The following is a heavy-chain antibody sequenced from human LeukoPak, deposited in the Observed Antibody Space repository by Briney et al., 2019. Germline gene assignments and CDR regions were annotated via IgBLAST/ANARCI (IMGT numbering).Heavy chain of an antibody. CDR3: ARGNVQVLRFLEGPNYFDY. Sequence: ASVKVSCKASGYTFTSYDINWVRQATGQGLEWMGWMNPNSGNTGYAQKFQGRVTMTRNTSISTAYMELSSLRSEDTAVYYCARGNVQVLRFLEGPNYFDYWGQGTLVTVSS. CDR1: GYTFTSYD. D-gene: IGHD3-3*01. J-gene: IGHJ4*02. CDR2: MNPNSGNT. V-gene: IGHV1-8*01.